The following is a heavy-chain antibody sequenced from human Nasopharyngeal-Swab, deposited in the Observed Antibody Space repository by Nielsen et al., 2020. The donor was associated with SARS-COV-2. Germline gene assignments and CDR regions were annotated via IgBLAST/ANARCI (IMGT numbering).Heavy chain of an antibody. V-gene: IGHV4-39*02. Sequence: SETLSLTCTVSGGSISSSSYYWGWIRQPPGKGLEWIGSIYYSGSTYYNPSLKSRVTISVDTSKNQFSLKLSSVTAADTAVYYCARDTSAEKRGNWFDPWGQGTPVTVSS. CDR3: ARDTSAEKRGNWFDP. J-gene: IGHJ5*02. CDR2: IYYSGST. CDR1: GGSISSSSYY. D-gene: IGHD6-25*01.